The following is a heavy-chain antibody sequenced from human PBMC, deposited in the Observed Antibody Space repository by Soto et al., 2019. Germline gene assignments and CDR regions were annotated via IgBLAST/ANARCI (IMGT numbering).Heavy chain of an antibody. CDR2: IVVGSGNT. Sequence: TSVHHACTASASTFTIPAVQCVRQARGQPIEWIGWIVVGSGNTNYAQKFQERVTITRDMSTRTDYMELSSLRSEETAVYYCAEGALRMLGVVIPLGFDAWGQRTLVT. D-gene: IGHD3-3*01. CDR3: AEGALRMLGVVIPLGFDA. J-gene: IGHJ5*02. CDR1: ASTFTIPA. V-gene: IGHV1-58*01.